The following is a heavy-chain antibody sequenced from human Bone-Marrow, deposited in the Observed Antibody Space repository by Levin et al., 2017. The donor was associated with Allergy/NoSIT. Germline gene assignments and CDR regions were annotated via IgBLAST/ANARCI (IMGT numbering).Heavy chain of an antibody. D-gene: IGHD4-11*01. CDR1: GGSISSSNW. CDR3: ARDLGMTTEDVGDY. CDR2: IYHSGST. Sequence: PSETLSLTCAVSGGSISSSNWWSWVRQPPGKGLEWIGEIYHSGSTNYNPSLKSRVTISVDKSKNQFSLKLSSVTAADTAVYYCARDLGMTTEDVGDYWGQGTLVTVSS. V-gene: IGHV4-4*02. J-gene: IGHJ4*02.